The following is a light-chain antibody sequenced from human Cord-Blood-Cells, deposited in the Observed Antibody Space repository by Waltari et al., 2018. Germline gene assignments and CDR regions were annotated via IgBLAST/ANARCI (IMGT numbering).Light chain of an antibody. CDR3: QQRSNWPPGNT. Sequence: ELVLTQSPAPLSLSPGERATLSCRASQSVSSYLAWYQQKPGQAPRLLIYDASNSATGIPARFSGSGSGTDFTLTISSLEPEYFAVYYCQQRSNWPPGNTCGQGTRLEIK. J-gene: IGKJ5*01. CDR1: QSVSSY. V-gene: IGKV3-11*01. CDR2: DAS.